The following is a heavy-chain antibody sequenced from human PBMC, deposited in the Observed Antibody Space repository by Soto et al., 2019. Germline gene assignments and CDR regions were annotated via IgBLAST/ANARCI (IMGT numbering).Heavy chain of an antibody. CDR1: GYSFTSHA. J-gene: IGHJ4*02. Sequence: QVQLVQSGAEVKKPGASVKVSCKASGYSFTSHAMHWVRQAPGQRLEWMGWINAGNGNTKYSQKFQGRVTITRDTSASTAYMELSSLRSEDTAVYSCLGYCSGGSCYSSGYWGQGTLVTVSS. D-gene: IGHD2-15*01. V-gene: IGHV1-3*01. CDR2: INAGNGNT. CDR3: LGYCSGGSCYSSGY.